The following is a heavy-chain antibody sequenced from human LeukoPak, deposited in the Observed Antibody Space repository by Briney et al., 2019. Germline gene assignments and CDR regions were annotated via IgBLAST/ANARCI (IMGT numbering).Heavy chain of an antibody. CDR1: GYTFTSYD. Sequence: ASVKVSCKASGYTFTSYDINWVRQATGQGLEWMGWMNPNSGNTGYAQKFQGRVTMTRNTSISTAYMELSSLRSEDTAVYYCARFVSVTATPFDPWGQGTLVTVSS. J-gene: IGHJ5*02. CDR3: ARFVSVTATPFDP. CDR2: MNPNSGNT. V-gene: IGHV1-8*01. D-gene: IGHD2-21*02.